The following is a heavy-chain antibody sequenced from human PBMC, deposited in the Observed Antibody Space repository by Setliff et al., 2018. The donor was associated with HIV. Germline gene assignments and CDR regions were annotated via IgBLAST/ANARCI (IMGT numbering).Heavy chain of an antibody. D-gene: IGHD6-13*01. Sequence: GGSLRLSCAASGFTFSNVWMNWVRQAPGKGLEWVGRIKSKGEGGATDYAAPVRGRVPISREESKNTLYLQMNSLKTEDTAVYYCTTDRVGGRSTWYRIGAFEIWGQGTMVTVSS. CDR2: IKSKGEGGAT. CDR3: TTDRVGGRSTWYRIGAFEI. CDR1: GFTFSNVW. J-gene: IGHJ3*02. V-gene: IGHV3-15*01.